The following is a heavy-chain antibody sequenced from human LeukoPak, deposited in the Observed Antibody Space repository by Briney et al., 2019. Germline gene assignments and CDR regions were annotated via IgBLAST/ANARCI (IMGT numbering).Heavy chain of an antibody. J-gene: IGHJ5*02. Sequence: SETLSLTCTVSGGSISSSSYYWGWIRQPPGKGLEWIGEINHSGSTNYNPSLKSRVTISVDTSKNQFSLKLSSVTAADTAVYYCARDSSGPWGQGTLVTVSS. V-gene: IGHV4-39*07. CDR3: ARDSSGP. D-gene: IGHD3-22*01. CDR1: GGSISSSSYY. CDR2: INHSGST.